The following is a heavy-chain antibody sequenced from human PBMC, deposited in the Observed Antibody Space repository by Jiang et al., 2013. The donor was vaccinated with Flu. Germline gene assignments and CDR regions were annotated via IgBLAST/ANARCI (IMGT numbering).Heavy chain of an antibody. CDR3: ASPKGGVVAASVADDAFDI. CDR2: IYHSGST. CDR1: GYSISSGYY. V-gene: IGHV4-38-2*01. D-gene: IGHD2-15*01. Sequence: GPGLVKPSETLSLTCAVSGYSISSGYYWGWIRQPPGKGLEWIGSIYHSGSTYYNPSLKSRVTISVDTSKNQFSLKLSSVTAADTAVYYCASPKGGVVAASVADDAFDIWGQGDNGHRLF. J-gene: IGHJ3*02.